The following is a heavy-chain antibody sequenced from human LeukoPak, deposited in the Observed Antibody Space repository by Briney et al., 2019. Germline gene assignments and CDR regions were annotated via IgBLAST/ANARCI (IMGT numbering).Heavy chain of an antibody. V-gene: IGHV4-61*02. CDR2: IYTSGST. CDR1: GDYISSDISY. Sequence: PSETLSLTCTVSGDYISSDISYWSWIRQPAGKGLEWIGRIYTSGSTNYNPSLKSRVTMSIDTSKSQFSLKLSSVTAADTAVYYCARTRYGSGSYTYLDYWGQGTLVTVSS. J-gene: IGHJ4*02. CDR3: ARTRYGSGSYTYLDY. D-gene: IGHD3-10*01.